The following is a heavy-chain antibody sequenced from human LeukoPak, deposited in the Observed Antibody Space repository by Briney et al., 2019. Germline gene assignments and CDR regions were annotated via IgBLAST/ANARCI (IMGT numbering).Heavy chain of an antibody. CDR2: IYYSGST. J-gene: IGHJ3*02. Sequence: SETLSLTCTVSGGSISSSSYYWGWIRQPPGKGLEWIGSIYYSGSTYYNPSLKSRVTISVDTSKNQSSLKLSSVTAADTAVYYCAKIREAFDIWGQGTMVTVSS. D-gene: IGHD1-26*01. CDR1: GGSISSSSYY. CDR3: AKIREAFDI. V-gene: IGHV4-39*07.